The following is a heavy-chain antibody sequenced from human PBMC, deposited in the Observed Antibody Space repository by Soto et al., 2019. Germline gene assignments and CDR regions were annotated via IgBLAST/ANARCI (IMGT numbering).Heavy chain of an antibody. D-gene: IGHD3-10*01. J-gene: IGHJ4*02. CDR2: ISGTGATV. V-gene: IGHV3-48*02. CDR3: AREGPAPPYYFYDY. CDR1: VFSFISYT. Sequence: GGSLSLSCASSVFSFISYTMNWGRQAPGKGPEWVSYISGTGATVYYADSVKGRFTASRDNAKNSLYLQMNSLRDEDTALYYCAREGPAPPYYFYDYWGQGTLVTVSS.